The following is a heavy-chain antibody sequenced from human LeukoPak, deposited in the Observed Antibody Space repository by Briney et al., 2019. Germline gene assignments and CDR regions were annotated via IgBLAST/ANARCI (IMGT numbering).Heavy chain of an antibody. Sequence: GGSLRLSCAASGFTFSSYGMNWVRQAPGKGLEWVSSISSSSSYIYYADSVKGRFTISRDNAKNSLYLQMNSLRAEDTAVYYCARDDREYSSSSNYYWGQGTLVTVSS. J-gene: IGHJ4*02. CDR3: ARDDREYSSSSNYY. V-gene: IGHV3-21*01. CDR1: GFTFSSYG. CDR2: ISSSSSYI. D-gene: IGHD6-6*01.